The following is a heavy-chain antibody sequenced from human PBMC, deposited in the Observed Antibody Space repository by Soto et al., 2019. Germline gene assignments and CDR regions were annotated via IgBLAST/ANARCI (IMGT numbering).Heavy chain of an antibody. CDR1: GATYSTSA. J-gene: IGHJ4*02. D-gene: IGHD5-12*01. Sequence: SVKFSGKASGATYSTSAISWVRQAPGQGLEWMGGINPILGTPDYAHKFQGRVTITADESTSTVYMELGSLRSEETALYFCARGGVDVVATSAFDYWGQGTLVTVSS. CDR3: ARGGVDVVATSAFDY. V-gene: IGHV1-69*13. CDR2: INPILGTP.